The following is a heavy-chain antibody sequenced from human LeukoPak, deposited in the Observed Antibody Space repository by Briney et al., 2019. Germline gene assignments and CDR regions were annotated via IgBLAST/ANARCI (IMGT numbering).Heavy chain of an antibody. D-gene: IGHD5-12*01. V-gene: IGHV4-59*01. Sequence: KPSETLSLTCTVSGGSISGDYWTWIRQPPGKGLEWIGYIYHSGYSNYNPSLKSRVTIALDTSKNQFSLSLRSVSAADTAVYYCARDRGIGYGPSDLYCWGQGTLVTVSS. CDR1: GGSISGDY. CDR2: IYHSGYS. CDR3: ARDRGIGYGPSDLYC. J-gene: IGHJ4*02.